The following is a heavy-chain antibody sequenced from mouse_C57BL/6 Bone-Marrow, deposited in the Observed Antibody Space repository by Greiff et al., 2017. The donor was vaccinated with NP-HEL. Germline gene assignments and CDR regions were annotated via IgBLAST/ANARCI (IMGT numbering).Heavy chain of an antibody. Sequence: VKLQESGAELVRPGTSVKVSCKASGYAFTNYLIEWVKQRPGQGLEWIGVINPGSGGTNYNEKFKGKATLTADKSSSTAYMQLSSLTSEDSAVYFCARRDYYDYSLAYWGQGTLVTVSA. V-gene: IGHV1-54*01. D-gene: IGHD2-4*01. CDR1: GYAFTNYL. CDR3: ARRDYYDYSLAY. CDR2: INPGSGGT. J-gene: IGHJ3*01.